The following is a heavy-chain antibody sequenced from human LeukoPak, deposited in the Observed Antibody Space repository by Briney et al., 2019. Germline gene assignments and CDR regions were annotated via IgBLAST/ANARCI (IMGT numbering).Heavy chain of an antibody. J-gene: IGHJ4*02. Sequence: SETLSLTCSVSGGSISSSSYYWGWIRQPPGKGLEWIGSIYYSGSTYYNPSLKSRVTISVDTSKNQFSLKLSSVTAADTAVYYCARATYGNTAMLDYWGQGTLVTVSS. CDR3: ARATYGNTAMLDY. CDR1: GGSISSSSYY. V-gene: IGHV4-39*07. CDR2: IYYSGST. D-gene: IGHD5-18*01.